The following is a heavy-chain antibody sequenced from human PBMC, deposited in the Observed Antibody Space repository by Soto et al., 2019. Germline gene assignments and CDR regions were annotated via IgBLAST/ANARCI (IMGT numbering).Heavy chain of an antibody. CDR2: INPGDGGT. V-gene: IGHV1-46*01. Sequence: QAQLVQSGAEVKKPGASVKVSCKASGFDLMRYHMYWVRQAPGQGLEWMGTINPGDGGTSYAEEFQDRVTLTRDTSTKKIFMEMTSLASKDPAVYFCARDRFDYGTSRRNNWFDPWGQGTLVTVS. CDR3: ARDRFDYGTSRRNNWFDP. D-gene: IGHD3-9*01. J-gene: IGHJ5*02. CDR1: GFDLMRYH.